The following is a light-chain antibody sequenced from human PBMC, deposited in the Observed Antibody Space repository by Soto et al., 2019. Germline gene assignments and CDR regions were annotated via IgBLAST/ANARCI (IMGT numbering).Light chain of an antibody. Sequence: QAVVTQPPSVSAAPGQKVTISCSGGSFHIGDNYVSWYQQLPGTAPKLLIYDNNKRPSGIPDRFSGSKSGTSATLDISGLQTGDEADYYCGSWDTSLSGIIFGGGTQLTVL. CDR1: SFHIGDNY. CDR2: DNN. CDR3: GSWDTSLSGII. J-gene: IGLJ7*01. V-gene: IGLV1-51*01.